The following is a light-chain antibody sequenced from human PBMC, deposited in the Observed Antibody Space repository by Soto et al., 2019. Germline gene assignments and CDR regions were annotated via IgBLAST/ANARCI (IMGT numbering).Light chain of an antibody. CDR2: GAS. Sequence: EIVLTQSPGPLCLSPGERATLSCRASQSLSSNYLAWYQQRPGQSPRLLVYGASSRATGIPDRFSGSGFGTDFALTISRLESEVSAVYYCQQYDNAPFSFGPWTRVGIK. J-gene: IGKJ3*01. V-gene: IGKV3-20*01. CDR1: QSLSSNY. CDR3: QQYDNAPFS.